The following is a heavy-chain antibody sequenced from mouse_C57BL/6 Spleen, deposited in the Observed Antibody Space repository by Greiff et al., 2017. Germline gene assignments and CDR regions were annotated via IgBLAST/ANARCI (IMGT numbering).Heavy chain of an antibody. CDR2: IYPGDGDT. CDR1: GYAFSSYW. Sequence: VQLQQSGAELVKPGASVKISCKASGYAFSSYWMNCVKQRPGKGLEWIGQIYPGDGDTNYNGKFKGKATLTADKSSSTAYMQLSSLTSEDSAVYFCARSNYDYDNYAMDYWGQGTSVTVSS. J-gene: IGHJ4*01. V-gene: IGHV1-80*01. CDR3: ARSNYDYDNYAMDY. D-gene: IGHD2-4*01.